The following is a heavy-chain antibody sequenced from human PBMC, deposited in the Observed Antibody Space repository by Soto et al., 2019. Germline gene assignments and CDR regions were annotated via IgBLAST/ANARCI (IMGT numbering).Heavy chain of an antibody. CDR1: GGSIGSSNYF. CDR2: IYYSGTT. V-gene: IGHV4-39*01. J-gene: IGHJ5*02. CDR3: ARLKGSYWWLDL. Sequence: PSETLCLTCTVSGGSIGSSNYFWGWIRQPPGKGLEWIGSIYYSGTTYYNPSLKSRVTISGDTSKNQFSLKLSSVTAADTAVYYCARLKGSYWWLDLWGQGTLVTVSS. D-gene: IGHD3-10*01.